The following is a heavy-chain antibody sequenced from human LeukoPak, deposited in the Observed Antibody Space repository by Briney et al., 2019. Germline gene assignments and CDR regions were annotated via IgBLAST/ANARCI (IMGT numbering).Heavy chain of an antibody. CDR3: ARFGPQDY. CDR2: IYYSGST. V-gene: IGHV4-39*07. Sequence: SETLSLTCTVSGGSISSSSYYWGWIRQPPGKGLEWIGSIYYSGSTYYNPSLKSRVTISVDTSKNQFSLKLSSVTAADTAVYYCARFGPQDYWGQGTLVTVSS. D-gene: IGHD3-10*01. CDR1: GGSISSSSYY. J-gene: IGHJ4*02.